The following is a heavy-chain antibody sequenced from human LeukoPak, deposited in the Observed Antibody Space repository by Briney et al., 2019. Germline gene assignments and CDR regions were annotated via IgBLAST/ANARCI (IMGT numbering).Heavy chain of an antibody. Sequence: SETLSLTCSVSGGSTSTYYWSWIRESPGKGLEWIDYISYIGNTNYNPSLKARVTISLDTSKNQFSLKLNSVTAADTALYYCARRSIVGATAYRGIGAFDIWGRGTMVTVSS. D-gene: IGHD1-26*01. V-gene: IGHV4-59*08. CDR3: ARRSIVGATAYRGIGAFDI. CDR2: ISYIGNT. CDR1: GGSTSTYY. J-gene: IGHJ3*02.